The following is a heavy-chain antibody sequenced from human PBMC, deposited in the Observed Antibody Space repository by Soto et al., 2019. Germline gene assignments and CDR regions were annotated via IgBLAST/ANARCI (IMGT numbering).Heavy chain of an antibody. CDR1: VGSIRSGGYY. Sequence: QVQLQESGPGLVKPSQTLSLPCTVSVGSIRSGGYYWSWIRQHPGKDLEWIGYIYYSGSTYYNPSLKSRVTISVDTYKNQFSLKLSSVTAADTAVYYCARDGAGRYWYFDLWGRGTLVTVSS. J-gene: IGHJ2*01. CDR2: IYYSGST. D-gene: IGHD1-26*01. V-gene: IGHV4-31*03. CDR3: ARDGAGRYWYFDL.